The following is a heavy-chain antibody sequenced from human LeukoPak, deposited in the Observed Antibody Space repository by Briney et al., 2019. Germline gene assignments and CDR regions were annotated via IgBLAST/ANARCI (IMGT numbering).Heavy chain of an antibody. CDR2: IYPGDSDT. V-gene: IGHV5-51*01. J-gene: IGHJ2*01. CDR1: GYSFTSYW. Sequence: GESLKISCKGSGYSFTSYWIGWVRQMPGKGLEWMGIIYPGDSDTRYSPSFQGQVTISVDKSITTAYLQWSSLKASDTAMYYCTRRNDWYLDLWGRGTLVTVSS. CDR3: TRRNDWYLDL.